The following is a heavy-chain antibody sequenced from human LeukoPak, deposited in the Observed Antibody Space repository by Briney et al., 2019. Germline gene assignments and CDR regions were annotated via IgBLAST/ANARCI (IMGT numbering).Heavy chain of an antibody. D-gene: IGHD6-13*01. CDR2: INSDGSST. J-gene: IGHJ4*02. Sequence: GGSLRLSCAASGFTFSSYWMHWVRQAPGKGLVWVSRINSDGSSTTYADSVKGRFTISRDNAKNTLYLQMNSLRAEDTAVYYCAKDRYEQQLSIDYWGQGTLVTVSS. CDR3: AKDRYEQQLSIDY. CDR1: GFTFSSYW. V-gene: IGHV3-74*01.